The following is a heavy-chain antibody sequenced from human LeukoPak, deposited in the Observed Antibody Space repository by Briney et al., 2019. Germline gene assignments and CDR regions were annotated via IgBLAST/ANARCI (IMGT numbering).Heavy chain of an antibody. CDR3: ARAHDILTGYYWFDY. CDR1: GGSISSGDYY. Sequence: SETLSLTCTVSGGSISSGDYYWSWIRQPPGKGPEWIGYIYYSGSTYYNPSLKSRVTISVDTSKNQFSLKLSSVTAADTAVYYCARAHDILTGYYWFDYWGQGTLVTVSS. J-gene: IGHJ4*02. D-gene: IGHD3-9*01. CDR2: IYYSGST. V-gene: IGHV4-30-4*01.